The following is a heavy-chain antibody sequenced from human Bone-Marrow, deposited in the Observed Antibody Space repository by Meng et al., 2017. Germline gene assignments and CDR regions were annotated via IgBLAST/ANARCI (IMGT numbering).Heavy chain of an antibody. D-gene: IGHD1-26*01. Sequence: GVGQGWVKPSQPRSLPGTVPGGSISSGGYYWSWIRQDPGKGLEWIGYIYYSGSTYYNPSLKSLVTISVDTSKNQFSLKLSSVTAADTAVYYCARVGYSGSRVTSYYFDYWGQGTLVTVSS. CDR3: ARVGYSGSRVTSYYFDY. V-gene: IGHV4-31*01. CDR2: IYYSGST. J-gene: IGHJ4*02. CDR1: GGSISSGGYY.